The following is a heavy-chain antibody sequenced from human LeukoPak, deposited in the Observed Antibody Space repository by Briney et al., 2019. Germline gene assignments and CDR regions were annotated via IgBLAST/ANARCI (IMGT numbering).Heavy chain of an antibody. Sequence: GESLKISCKGSGYSFTSYWIGWVRQMPGKGLEWMGIIYPGDSDTRYSPSFQGQVTISADKSISTAYLQWSSLKASDTAMYYCARGVVPAAKFPDAFDIWGQGTMVTVSS. CDR3: ARGVVPAAKFPDAFDI. J-gene: IGHJ3*02. CDR1: GYSFTSYW. CDR2: IYPGDSDT. V-gene: IGHV5-51*01. D-gene: IGHD2-2*01.